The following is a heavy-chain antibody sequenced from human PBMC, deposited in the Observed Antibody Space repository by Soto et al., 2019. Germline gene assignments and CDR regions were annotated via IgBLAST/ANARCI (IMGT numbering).Heavy chain of an antibody. CDR2: ISWSGDNM. J-gene: IGHJ3*01. D-gene: IGHD4-4*01. CDR1: GFTFDDYA. Sequence: QLVESGGGLVQPGRSLRLSCAASGFTFDDYAMHWVRQAPGKGLEWVSGISWSGDNMAYADSVKGRFITSRDNVKKSLYLQMNSLRVEDTALYHCVKVSYSSLTTLGSGFDVWGQGTMVTVS. CDR3: VKVSYSSLTTLGSGFDV. V-gene: IGHV3-9*01.